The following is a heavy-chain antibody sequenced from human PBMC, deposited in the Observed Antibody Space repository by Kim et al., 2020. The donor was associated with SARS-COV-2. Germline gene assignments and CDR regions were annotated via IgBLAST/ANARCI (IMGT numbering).Heavy chain of an antibody. Sequence: SETLSLTCTVSGGSISSGGYYWSWIRQHPGKGLEWIGYIYYSGSTYYNPSLKSRVTISVDTSKNQFSLKLSSVTAADTAVYYCARDNGSGSYLSFDPWGQGTLVTVSS. CDR3: ARDNGSGSYLSFDP. J-gene: IGHJ5*02. CDR1: GGSISSGGYY. CDR2: IYYSGST. D-gene: IGHD3-10*01. V-gene: IGHV4-31*03.